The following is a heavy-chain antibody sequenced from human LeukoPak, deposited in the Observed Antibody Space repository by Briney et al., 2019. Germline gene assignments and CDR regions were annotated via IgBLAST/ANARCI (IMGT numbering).Heavy chain of an antibody. D-gene: IGHD1-26*01. J-gene: IGHJ2*01. V-gene: IGHV3-23*01. Sequence: PGGSLRLSCAASGFTFSSHAMSWVRQAPGKGLEWVSAISGSGGSTYYADSVKGRFTISRDSSKNTLFLHMNTLRAEDTAIYYCAKDRTVGASYWYFDLWGRGTLVTVSS. CDR2: ISGSGGST. CDR1: GFTFSSHA. CDR3: AKDRTVGASYWYFDL.